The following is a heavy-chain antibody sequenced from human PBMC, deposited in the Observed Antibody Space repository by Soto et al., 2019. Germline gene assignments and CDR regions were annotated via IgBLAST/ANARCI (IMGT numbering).Heavy chain of an antibody. CDR1: GGSIRSGGYY. V-gene: IGHV4-31*03. CDR3: ASADCSGGSCYAAY. CDR2: IYNSGST. D-gene: IGHD2-15*01. Sequence: SETLSLTCTVSGGSIRSGGYYWSWIRQHPGKGLEWIGYIYNSGSTYSNPSLKSRVTISIDTSESQFSLKLTSVTAADTAVYFCASADCSGGSCYAAYWGQGILVTVSS. J-gene: IGHJ4*03.